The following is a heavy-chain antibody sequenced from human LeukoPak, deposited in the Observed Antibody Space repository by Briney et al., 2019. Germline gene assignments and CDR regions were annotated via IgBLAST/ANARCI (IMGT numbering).Heavy chain of an antibody. Sequence: GGSLRLSCAASGFTFSSYAMSWVRQAPGKGLEWVSAISGSGGSTYYADSVKGRFTISRDNSKNTLYLQMNSLRAEDTAVYYCAKAPTRYCSGGSCYTPFDYWGQGTLVTVSS. CDR2: ISGSGGST. CDR3: AKAPTRYCSGGSCYTPFDY. V-gene: IGHV3-23*01. J-gene: IGHJ4*02. D-gene: IGHD2-15*01. CDR1: GFTFSSYA.